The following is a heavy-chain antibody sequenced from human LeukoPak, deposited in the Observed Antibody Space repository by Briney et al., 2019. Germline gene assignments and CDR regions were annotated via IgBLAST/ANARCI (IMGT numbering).Heavy chain of an antibody. CDR1: GYTFTSYS. CDR3: ARISLDCSSTSCYKRSFDY. CDR2: ISAYNGNT. V-gene: IGHV1-18*01. Sequence: AASVKVSCKASGYTFTSYSISWVRQAPGQGLEWMGWISAYNGNTNYAQKLQGRVTMTTDTSTSTAYMELRSLRSDDTAVYYCARISLDCSSTSCYKRSFDYWGQGTLVTVSS. D-gene: IGHD2-2*02. J-gene: IGHJ4*02.